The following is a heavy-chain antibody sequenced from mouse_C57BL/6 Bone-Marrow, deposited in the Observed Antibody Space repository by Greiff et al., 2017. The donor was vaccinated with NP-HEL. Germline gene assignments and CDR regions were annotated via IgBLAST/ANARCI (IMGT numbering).Heavy chain of an antibody. CDR1: GFNIKDDY. CDR3: TIGLPLFAY. D-gene: IGHD2-10*01. Sequence: VQLQQSGAELVRPGASVKLSCTASGFNIKDDYMHWVKQRPEQGLEWIGWIDPENGDTEYASKFQGKATITAVTSSNTAYLQLSSLTSEDTAVYYCTIGLPLFAYWGQGTLVTVSA. V-gene: IGHV14-4*01. J-gene: IGHJ3*01. CDR2: IDPENGDT.